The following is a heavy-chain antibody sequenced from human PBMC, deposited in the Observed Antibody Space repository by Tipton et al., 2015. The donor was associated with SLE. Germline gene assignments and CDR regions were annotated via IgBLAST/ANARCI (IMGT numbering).Heavy chain of an antibody. D-gene: IGHD4-11*01. CDR2: IHNYGSTT. J-gene: IGHJ6*03. CDR3: AKVATVGNYMDV. V-gene: IGHV3-74*01. CDR1: GFTFSNHW. Sequence: SLRLSCAASGFTFSNHWMHWVRQGPGKGLEWVSRIHNYGSTTNYADSVKGRFTISRDNANLYLQMNSLRVEDTAVYYCAKVATVGNYMDVWGKGTTVTVSS.